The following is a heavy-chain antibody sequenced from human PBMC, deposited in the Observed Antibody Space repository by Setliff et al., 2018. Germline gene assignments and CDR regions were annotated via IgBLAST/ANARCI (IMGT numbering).Heavy chain of an antibody. J-gene: IGHJ5*01. CDR1: GFTFSSRWM. CDR3: ASRTTGPGGWFDF. Sequence: SETLRLSCVVSGFTFSSRWMGWVRQPPGKGLEWIGTIYYSGTTYYNPSLKSRVTISIDTSKNQFSLNLNSVTAADTAVYYCASRTTGPGGWFDFWGQGSLVTVSS. CDR2: IYYSGTT. V-gene: IGHV4-39*01. D-gene: IGHD1-1*01.